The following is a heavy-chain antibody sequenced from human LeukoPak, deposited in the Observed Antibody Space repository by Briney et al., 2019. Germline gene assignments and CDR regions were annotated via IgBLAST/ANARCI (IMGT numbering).Heavy chain of an antibody. J-gene: IGHJ4*02. V-gene: IGHV3-7*04. CDR3: ARGEYYYDGGY. Sequence: GGSLRLSCAVSGFTFSSYWMSWVRQAPGKGLEWVANIKQDGSEKYLVNSVKGRFTISRDNAKNSLYLQMESLRAEDTAVYYCARGEYYYDGGYWGQGTLVTVSS. CDR1: GFTFSSYW. D-gene: IGHD3-22*01. CDR2: IKQDGSEK.